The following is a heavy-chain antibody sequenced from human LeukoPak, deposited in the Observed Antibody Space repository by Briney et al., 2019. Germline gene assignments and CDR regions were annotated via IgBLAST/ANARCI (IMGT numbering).Heavy chain of an antibody. V-gene: IGHV1-2*02. Sequence: ASVKVSCKASGYRFIDYFIHWVRQAPGQGPECMGWINPNTGVTKYVQRFQGRVTMTRDTSSSTAYMELSRLRSDDTAIYYCARDYGIAAAVVYWGQGTLVTVSS. J-gene: IGHJ4*02. CDR1: GYRFIDYF. D-gene: IGHD6-13*01. CDR3: ARDYGIAAAVVY. CDR2: INPNTGVT.